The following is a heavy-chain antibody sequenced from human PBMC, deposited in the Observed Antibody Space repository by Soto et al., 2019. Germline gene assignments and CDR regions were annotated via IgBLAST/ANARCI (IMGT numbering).Heavy chain of an antibody. D-gene: IGHD2-15*01. CDR3: VKHWFGNGGTAYDV. Sequence: SRFTPNHCAKSWVRQAPGKGLQWVSFVSVTGDNTFYADSVKGRFTISRDNSENTVYLQMNSLRADDTAMYYCVKHWFGNGGTAYDVLG. V-gene: IGHV3-23*01. CDR2: VSVTGDNT. CDR1: RFTPNHCA. J-gene: IGHJ6*01.